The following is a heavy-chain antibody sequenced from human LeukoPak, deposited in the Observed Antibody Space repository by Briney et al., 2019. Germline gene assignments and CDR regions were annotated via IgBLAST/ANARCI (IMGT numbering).Heavy chain of an antibody. J-gene: IGHJ3*02. D-gene: IGHD3-3*01. CDR3: ARDSARGYDFWSGYYSAFDI. CDR1: GFTFSSYS. V-gene: IGHV3-48*01. Sequence: GGSLRLSCAASGFTFSSYSMNWVRQAPGKGLEWVSYISSSSSTIHYADSVKGRFTISRDNAKNSLYLQMNSLRAEDTAVYYCARDSARGYDFWSGYYSAFDIWGQGTMVTVSS. CDR2: ISSSSSTI.